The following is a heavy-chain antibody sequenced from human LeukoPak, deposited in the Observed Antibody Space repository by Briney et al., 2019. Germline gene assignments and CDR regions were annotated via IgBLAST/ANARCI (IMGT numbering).Heavy chain of an antibody. CDR1: GFTFSNYA. CDR3: AKCRGACQHNYFDY. J-gene: IGHJ4*02. D-gene: IGHD2-21*02. V-gene: IGHV3-23*01. CDR2: ISGDGSST. Sequence: GGSLRLSCAVSGFTFSNYAMSWVRQAPGKGLEGVSSISGDGSSTPYADSVRGRFTISRDNSMNTLYLQMNDLRAEDAAVYYCAKCRGACQHNYFDYWGQGTLVTVSS.